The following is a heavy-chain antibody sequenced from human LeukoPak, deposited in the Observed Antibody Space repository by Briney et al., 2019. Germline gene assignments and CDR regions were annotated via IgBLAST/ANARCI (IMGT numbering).Heavy chain of an antibody. J-gene: IGHJ4*02. D-gene: IGHD6-6*01. CDR1: GFTFSDYS. CDR3: AKISGYKTKDSSSSPDY. Sequence: GGSLRLSCAASGFTFSDYSMNWVRQAPGKGLEWVSSISSSSSYIYYADSVKGRFTFSRDNAKNSLYLQMNSLRAEDTAVYYCAKISGYKTKDSSSSPDYWGQGTLVTVSS. V-gene: IGHV3-21*04. CDR2: ISSSSSYI.